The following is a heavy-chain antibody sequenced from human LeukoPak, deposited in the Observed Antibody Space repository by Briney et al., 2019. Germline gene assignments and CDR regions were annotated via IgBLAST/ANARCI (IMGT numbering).Heavy chain of an antibody. D-gene: IGHD5-12*01. J-gene: IGHJ6*04. Sequence: ASVKVSCKASGYTSTRFDINWVRQATGQGPEWMGWMNPNSGNTGYAQKFQGRVTMTRDTSINTAYMELSSLGSEDTAVYYCARNHVPTGLRDVWGTGTPVIVSS. V-gene: IGHV1-8*01. CDR1: GYTSTRFD. CDR3: ARNHVPTGLRDV. CDR2: MNPNSGNT.